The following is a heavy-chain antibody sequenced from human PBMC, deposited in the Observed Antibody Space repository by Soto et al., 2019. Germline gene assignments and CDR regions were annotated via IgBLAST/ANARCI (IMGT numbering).Heavy chain of an antibody. CDR3: ARGGHYILRFLEWSPSGYYYYYGMDV. J-gene: IGHJ6*02. CDR1: GGSISGSYYY. D-gene: IGHD3-3*01. Sequence: PSETLSLTCAVSGGSISGSYYYWGWLRQSPGRGPEWIGSVFYTGFTSYNPSLESRVSVSVDTSKNQFSLKLSSVTAADTAVYYCARGGHYILRFLEWSPSGYYYYYGMDVWGQGTTVTVSS. CDR2: VFYTGFT. V-gene: IGHV4-39*01.